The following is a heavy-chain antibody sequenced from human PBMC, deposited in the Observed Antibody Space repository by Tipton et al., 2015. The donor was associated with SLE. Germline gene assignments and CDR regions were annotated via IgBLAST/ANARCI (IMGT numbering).Heavy chain of an antibody. V-gene: IGHV4-34*01. J-gene: IGHJ4*02. Sequence: LRLSCAVYGGSFSGYYWSWIRQPPGKGLEWIGEINHSGSTNYNPSLKSRVTISVDTSKNQFSLKLSSVTAADTAVYYCARPVAGYWGQGTLVTVSS. CDR3: ARPVAGY. D-gene: IGHD6-19*01. CDR2: INHSGST. CDR1: GGSFSGYY.